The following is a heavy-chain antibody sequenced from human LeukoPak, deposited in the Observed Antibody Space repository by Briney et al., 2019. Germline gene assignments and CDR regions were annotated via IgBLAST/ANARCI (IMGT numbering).Heavy chain of an antibody. D-gene: IGHD6-6*01. CDR1: GFTFSSYS. CDR2: ISSSSYI. J-gene: IGHJ4*02. V-gene: IGHV3-21*01. Sequence: GGSLRLSCAASGFTFSSYSMNWVRQAPGKGLEWVSSISSSSYIYYADSVKGRFTVSRDNAKNTLYLQVNNLRAEDTAVYYCARGPNSNWSGLDFWGQGTLLTVSS. CDR3: ARGPNSNWSGLDF.